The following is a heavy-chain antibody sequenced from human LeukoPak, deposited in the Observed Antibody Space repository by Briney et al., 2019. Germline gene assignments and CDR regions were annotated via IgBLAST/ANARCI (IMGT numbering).Heavy chain of an antibody. J-gene: IGHJ4*02. V-gene: IGHV3-21*01. D-gene: IGHD3-22*01. CDR1: GFTFSSYG. Sequence: GGSLRLSCAASGFTFSSYGMNWIRQAPGKGLEWVSSFGTRSTSIYHAGSVKGRFAISRDNAKNSLYLQMNSLRAEDTALYYCAREVSEGFDFWGQGTLVTVSS. CDR2: FGTRSTSI. CDR3: AREVSEGFDF.